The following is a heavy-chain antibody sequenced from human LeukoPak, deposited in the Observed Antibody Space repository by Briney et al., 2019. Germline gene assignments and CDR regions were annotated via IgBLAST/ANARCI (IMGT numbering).Heavy chain of an antibody. J-gene: IGHJ4*02. CDR1: GFTFSSYG. CDR3: AKDLSEQWLEKVLDY. Sequence: PGGSLRLSCAASGFTFSSYGMHWVRQAPGKGLEWVAVISYDGSNKYYADSVKGRFTISRDNSKNTLYLQMNSLRAEDTAVSYCAKDLSEQWLEKVLDYWGQGTLVTVSS. D-gene: IGHD6-19*01. V-gene: IGHV3-30*18. CDR2: ISYDGSNK.